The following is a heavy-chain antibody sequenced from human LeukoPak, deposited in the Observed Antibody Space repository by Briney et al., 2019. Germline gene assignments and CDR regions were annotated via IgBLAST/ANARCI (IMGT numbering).Heavy chain of an antibody. CDR1: GGTFSSYA. CDR2: IIPIFGTA. CDR3: AAHSRGSYYPY. Sequence: ASVTVSCKAPGGTFSSYAISWVRQAPGQGLEWMGGIIPIFGTANYAQKFQGRVTITADESTSTAYMELSSLRSEDTAVYYCAAHSRGSYYPYWGQGTLVTVSS. D-gene: IGHD1-26*01. J-gene: IGHJ4*02. V-gene: IGHV1-69*13.